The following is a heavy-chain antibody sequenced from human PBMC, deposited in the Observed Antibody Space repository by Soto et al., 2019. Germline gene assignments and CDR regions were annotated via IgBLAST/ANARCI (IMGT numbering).Heavy chain of an antibody. CDR3: ARVYGDYLDY. J-gene: IGHJ4*02. Sequence: LSLTCTVSGGSISSYYWSWIRQPPGKGLEWIGYIYYSGSTNYNPSLKSRVTISVDTSKNQFSLKLSSVTAADTAVYYCARVYGDYLDYWGQGTLVTVSS. CDR2: IYYSGST. D-gene: IGHD4-17*01. CDR1: GGSISSYY. V-gene: IGHV4-59*01.